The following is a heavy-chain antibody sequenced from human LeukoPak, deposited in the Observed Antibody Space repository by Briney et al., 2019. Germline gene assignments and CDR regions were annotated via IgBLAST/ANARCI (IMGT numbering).Heavy chain of an antibody. CDR3: ARVIRGVIYGFDY. V-gene: IGHV3-30*19. J-gene: IGHJ4*02. D-gene: IGHD3-10*01. CDR1: GFTFSSYG. CDR2: IWYDGSNK. Sequence: QVQLVESGGGVVQPGRSLRLSCAASGFTFSSYGMHWVRQAPGKGLEWVAVIWYDGSNKYYADSVKGRFTISRDNSKNTLYLQMNSLRAEDTAVYYCARVIRGVIYGFDYWGQGTLVTVSS.